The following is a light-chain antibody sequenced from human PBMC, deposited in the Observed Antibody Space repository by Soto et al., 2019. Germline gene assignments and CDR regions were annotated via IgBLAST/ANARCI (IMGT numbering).Light chain of an antibody. V-gene: IGKV3-11*01. J-gene: IGKJ5*01. CDR2: DAS. CDR3: QQRRNWPPLT. CDR1: QNVDIY. Sequence: ETVLTQSPATLSLSPGERATLSCRASQNVDIYLAWYQQKPGQAPRLLIYDASNRATGVPPRFSGSGSGTDFTLTISSLEPEDFALYYCQQRRNWPPLTFGQGTRLAIK.